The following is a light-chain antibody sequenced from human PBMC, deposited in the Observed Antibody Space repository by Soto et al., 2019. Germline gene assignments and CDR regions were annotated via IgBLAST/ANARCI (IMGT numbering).Light chain of an antibody. CDR3: QSYDSSLSGSAV. CDR2: GNS. J-gene: IGLJ7*01. Sequence: SVLTQPPSVSGAPGQRVTLSCTGSSSNIGAGYDVHWYQQLPGTAPKLLIYGNSNRPSGVPDRFSGSKSGTSASLAITGLQAEDEADYYCQSYDSSLSGSAVFGGGTQLTVL. CDR1: SSNIGAGYD. V-gene: IGLV1-40*01.